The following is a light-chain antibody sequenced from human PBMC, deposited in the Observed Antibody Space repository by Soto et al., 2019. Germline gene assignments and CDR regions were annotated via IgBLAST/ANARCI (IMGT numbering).Light chain of an antibody. CDR2: GAS. Sequence: EIVLTQSPATLSSSPGERATLSCRASQSVSSTYLAWYQQKPGQAPRLLIYGASSRATGTPDRFSGSGSGTDFTLTISRLEPEDFAVYYCQQYGDSPIYTFGQGTKVDIK. CDR3: QQYGDSPIYT. CDR1: QSVSSTY. V-gene: IGKV3-20*01. J-gene: IGKJ2*01.